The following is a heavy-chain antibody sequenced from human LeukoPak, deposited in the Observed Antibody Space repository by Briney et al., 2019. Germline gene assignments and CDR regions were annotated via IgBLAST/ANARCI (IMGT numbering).Heavy chain of an antibody. J-gene: IGHJ4*02. CDR3: AREYYDIWTGSLDY. Sequence: ASVKVSCKASRYRVTAYYIHWVRQAPGPGLEWRVWIKAHRGGTNFAQKFQGRVTMTRDTSISTAYMGVSRLRCDDTAVYYCAREYYDIWTGSLDYWGQGTLVTVSS. V-gene: IGHV1-2*02. CDR1: RYRVTAYY. D-gene: IGHD3-9*01. CDR2: IKAHRGGT.